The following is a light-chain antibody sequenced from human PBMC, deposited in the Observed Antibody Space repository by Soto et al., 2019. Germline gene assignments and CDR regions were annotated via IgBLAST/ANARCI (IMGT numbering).Light chain of an antibody. CDR2: GAS. CDR3: QQYGSSPWK. J-gene: IGKJ1*01. CDR1: QSVSSSF. V-gene: IGKV3-20*01. Sequence: EIVLTQSPGTLSLSPGERATLSCRASQSVSSSFLAWYQQKPGQAPRLLIYGASSRATGIPDRFSGSGSGTDFALTISRLGPEDFAVYYCQQYGSSPWKFGQGTKVEIK.